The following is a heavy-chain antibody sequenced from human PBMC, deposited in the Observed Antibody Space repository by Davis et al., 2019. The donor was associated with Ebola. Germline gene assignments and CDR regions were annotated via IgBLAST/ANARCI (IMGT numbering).Heavy chain of an antibody. CDR3: ARDPLAVAGRGGFDY. J-gene: IGHJ4*02. CDR2: IYHSGST. Sequence: SETLSLTCAVSGGSISSSNWWSWVRQPPGKGLEWIGEIYHSGSTNYNPSLKSRVTISVDTSKNQFSLQLNSVTPEDTAVYYCARDPLAVAGRGGFDYWGQGTLVTVSS. V-gene: IGHV4-4*02. CDR1: GGSISSSNW. D-gene: IGHD6-19*01.